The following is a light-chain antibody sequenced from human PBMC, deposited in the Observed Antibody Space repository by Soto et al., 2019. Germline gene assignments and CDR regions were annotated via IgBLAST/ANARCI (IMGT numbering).Light chain of an antibody. CDR2: EVT. CDR1: FSDIGGYDS. V-gene: IGLV2-14*01. Sequence: QSVLAQPASVSGSPGQSVTISCTGTFSDIGGYDSVSWYQQHSGKAPKLIIYEVTDRPSGVSNRFSGSKSGNTASLTISGLQAGDEADYHCSSFARNNSVFVFGTGTQLTVL. J-gene: IGLJ1*01. CDR3: SSFARNNSVFV.